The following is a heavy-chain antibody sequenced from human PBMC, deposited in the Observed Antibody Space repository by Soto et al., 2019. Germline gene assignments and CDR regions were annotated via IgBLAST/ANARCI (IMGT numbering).Heavy chain of an antibody. Sequence: GGSLRLSCAASGFTFSYYRMHWVRQAPGQGLVWVSRIHSDGSSTTYADSVKGRFTISRDNAKNTLYLQMNSLRAEDTAVYYCARGDRGAFDLWGQGTMVTVSS. CDR1: GFTFSYYR. D-gene: IGHD2-21*02. CDR3: ARGDRGAFDL. CDR2: IHSDGSST. J-gene: IGHJ3*01. V-gene: IGHV3-74*01.